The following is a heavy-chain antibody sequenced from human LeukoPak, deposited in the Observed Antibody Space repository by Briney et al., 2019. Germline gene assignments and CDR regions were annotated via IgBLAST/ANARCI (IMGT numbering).Heavy chain of an antibody. J-gene: IGHJ4*02. CDR3: ARESPGYCSSTSCYDLDY. Sequence: PGGSLRLSCAASGFTFSSYAMHWVRQAPGKGLEWVAVISYDGSNKYYADSVKGRFTISRDNSKNTLYLQMNSLRAEDTAVCYCARESPGYCSSTSCYDLDYWGQGTLVTVSS. CDR2: ISYDGSNK. CDR1: GFTFSSYA. D-gene: IGHD2-2*01. V-gene: IGHV3-30*04.